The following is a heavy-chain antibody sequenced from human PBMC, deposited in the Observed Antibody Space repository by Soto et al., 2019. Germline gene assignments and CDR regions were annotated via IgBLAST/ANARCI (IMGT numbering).Heavy chain of an antibody. J-gene: IGHJ4*02. CDR1: GFTFSSYA. Sequence: PGGSLRLSCAASGFTFSSYAMSWVRQAPGKGLEWVSAISGSGVSTYYADSLKGRFTISRDNSKNTLYLQMNSLRAEDTAVYYCAKTLVSDYYDSSGYYYIHDYWGQGTLVTVSS. CDR3: AKTLVSDYYDSSGYYYIHDY. CDR2: ISGSGVST. V-gene: IGHV3-23*01. D-gene: IGHD3-22*01.